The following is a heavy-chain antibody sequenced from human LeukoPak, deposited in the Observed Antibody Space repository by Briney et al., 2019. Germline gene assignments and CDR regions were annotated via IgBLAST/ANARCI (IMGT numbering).Heavy chain of an antibody. J-gene: IGHJ3*02. CDR1: GGSISSYY. CDR2: IYYSGST. V-gene: IGHV4-59*12. D-gene: IGHD6-13*01. Sequence: ASETLSLTCTVSGGSISSYYWSWIRQPPGKGLEWIGYIYYSGSTYYKPSLKSRVTISVDTSKNQFSLKLSSVTAADTAVYYCSRSISVAGDAFDIWGQGTMVAVSS. CDR3: SRSISVAGDAFDI.